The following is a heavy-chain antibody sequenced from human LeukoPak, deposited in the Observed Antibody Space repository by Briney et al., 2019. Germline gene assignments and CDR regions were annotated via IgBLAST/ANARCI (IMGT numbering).Heavy chain of an antibody. J-gene: IGHJ4*02. CDR1: GFTFSSYW. CDR2: IKSDGSST. Sequence: GGSLRLSCAASGFTFSSYWMHWVRQAPGKGLVWVSRIKSDGSSTRYADSVKGRFTISRDNAKNTLYLQMNSLRTEDTAVYYCARWDYVWGSYRHGYDYWGQGTLVTVSS. D-gene: IGHD3-16*02. CDR3: ARWDYVWGSYRHGYDY. V-gene: IGHV3-74*01.